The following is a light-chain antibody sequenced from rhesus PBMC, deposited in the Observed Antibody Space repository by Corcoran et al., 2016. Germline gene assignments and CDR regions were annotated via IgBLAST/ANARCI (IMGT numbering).Light chain of an antibody. CDR1: QSLLHSDGYTY. CDR3: MQGTQLPFT. Sequence: DIVMTQTPLSLPVTPGEPASISCRSSQSLLHSDGYTYLDWYLQKPGQSPQLLLYLGSNRASGVPDRFSGIGSGTDFTLKISRVEAEDVGVYYCMQGTQLPFTFGPGTKLDIK. J-gene: IGKJ3*01. CDR2: LGS. V-gene: IGKV2-78*01.